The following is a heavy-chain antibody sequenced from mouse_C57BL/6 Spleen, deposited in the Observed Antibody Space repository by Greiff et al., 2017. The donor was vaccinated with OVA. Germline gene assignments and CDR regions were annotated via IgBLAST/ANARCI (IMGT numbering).Heavy chain of an antibody. CDR3: ARHDGYYDYFDY. J-gene: IGHJ2*01. Sequence: EVQVVESGGGLVKPGGSLKLSCAASGFTFSSYTMSWVRQTPEKRLEWVATISGGGGNTYYPDSVKGRFTISRDNAKNTLYLQMSSLRSEDTAVYYCARHDGYYDYFDYWGQGTTLTVSS. D-gene: IGHD2-3*01. CDR1: GFTFSSYT. V-gene: IGHV5-9*04. CDR2: ISGGGGNT.